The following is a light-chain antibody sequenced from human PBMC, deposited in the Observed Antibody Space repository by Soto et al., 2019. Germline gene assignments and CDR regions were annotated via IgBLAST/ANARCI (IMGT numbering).Light chain of an antibody. CDR2: GAS. J-gene: IGKJ1*01. V-gene: IGKV1-39*01. CDR3: QQSHTART. Sequence: DIQMTQSPSSLSASVGDRVTITCRTSQTIINNLNWYQQKPGRAPKLLIFGASSLQTGVPSRFSGSGSGTDFTLTISSLQPEDFATYFCQQSHTARTFGQGTKVEIK. CDR1: QTIINN.